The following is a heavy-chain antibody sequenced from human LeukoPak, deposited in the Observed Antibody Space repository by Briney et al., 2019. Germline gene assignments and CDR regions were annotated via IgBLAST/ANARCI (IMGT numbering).Heavy chain of an antibody. CDR1: GFTFSSYG. CDR3: AQGGQIVGATGATFHY. CDR2: ISYDGSNK. V-gene: IGHV3-30*18. D-gene: IGHD1-26*01. J-gene: IGHJ4*02. Sequence: PGGSLRLSCAASGFTFSSYGMHWVRQAPGKGLEWVAVISYDGSNKYYADSVKGRFTISRDNSKNTLYLQMNSLRAEDTAVYYCAQGGQIVGATGATFHYRLQPPLVSVSS.